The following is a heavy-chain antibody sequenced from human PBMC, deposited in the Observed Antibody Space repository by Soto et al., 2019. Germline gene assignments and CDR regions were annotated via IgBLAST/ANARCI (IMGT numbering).Heavy chain of an antibody. J-gene: IGHJ5*02. CDR1: GYTFTSNY. D-gene: IGHD6-13*01. Sequence: ASVKVSCKASGYTFTSNYIHWVRRAPGQGLEGMGTINPSGGKTNYAQKFQGRVTMTRDTSTSTVYMDLRSLTSEDTAVYYCARDHSISSSGAWWLDPWGQGTLVTVSS. CDR2: INPSGGKT. CDR3: ARDHSISSSGAWWLDP. V-gene: IGHV1-46*01.